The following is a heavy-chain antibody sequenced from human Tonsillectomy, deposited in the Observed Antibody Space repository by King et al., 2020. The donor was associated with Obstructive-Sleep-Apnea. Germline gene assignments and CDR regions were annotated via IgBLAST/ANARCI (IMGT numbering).Heavy chain of an antibody. J-gene: IGHJ4*02. CDR3: AKDIGGSSWFYFDY. V-gene: IGHV3-9*01. D-gene: IGHD6-13*01. CDR1: GFTFADYA. Sequence: VQLVESGGGLVQPGRSLRLSCAASGFTFADYAMHWDRQAPGKGLEWVSGISWNSDSIDYADFVKGRVTISRDNAKNSLYLQMNSLRAEDTALYYCAKDIGGSSWFYFDYWGQGTLVTVSS. CDR2: ISWNSDSI.